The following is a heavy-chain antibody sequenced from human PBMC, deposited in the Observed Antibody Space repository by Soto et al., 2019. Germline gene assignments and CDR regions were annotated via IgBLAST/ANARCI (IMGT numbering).Heavy chain of an antibody. CDR2: ISGSGGST. Sequence: GSLRLSCAASGFTFSSYAMSWVRQAPGKGLEWVSAISGSGGSTYYADSVKGRFTISRDNSKNTLYLQMNSLRAEDTAVYYCAKDRDLYSSSTPHRWPAFDYWGQGTLVTVSS. CDR3: AKDRDLYSSSTPHRWPAFDY. V-gene: IGHV3-23*01. CDR1: GFTFSSYA. J-gene: IGHJ4*02. D-gene: IGHD6-6*01.